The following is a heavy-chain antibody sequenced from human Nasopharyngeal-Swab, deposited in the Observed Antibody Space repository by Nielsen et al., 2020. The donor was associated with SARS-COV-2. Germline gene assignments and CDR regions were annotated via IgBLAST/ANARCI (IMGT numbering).Heavy chain of an antibody. J-gene: IGHJ4*02. Sequence: ASVKVSCKAAGDTFSSYYMHWVLQAPGQGLEWMGIINPSGGSTSYAQKFQGRVTMTRDTYTSTVYMELSSLRSEDTAVYYCARPTSPYYFDYWGQGTLVTVSS. V-gene: IGHV1-46*01. CDR3: ARPTSPYYFDY. CDR2: INPSGGST. CDR1: GDTFSSYY.